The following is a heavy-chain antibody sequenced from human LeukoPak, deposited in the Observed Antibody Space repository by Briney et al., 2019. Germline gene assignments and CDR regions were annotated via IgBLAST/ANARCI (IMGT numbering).Heavy chain of an antibody. D-gene: IGHD3-3*02. J-gene: IGHJ4*02. V-gene: IGHV4-59*01. CDR2: IYYSGST. CDR1: GGSISSYY. Sequence: PSETLSLTCTVSGGSISSYYWSWIRQPPGKGLEWIGYIYYSGSTNYNPSLKSRVTISVDTSKNQFSLKLSSVTAADTAMYYCARGGAAFDFNYWGKGTLVTVSS. CDR3: ARGGAAFDFNY.